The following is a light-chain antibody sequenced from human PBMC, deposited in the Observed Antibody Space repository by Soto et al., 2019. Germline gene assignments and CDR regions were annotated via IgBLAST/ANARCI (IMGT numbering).Light chain of an antibody. Sequence: QSVLTQPASVSGSPGQSITIACTGTSSDVGGYNYVSWYQQHPGKAPKLMIYDVSNRPSGVSNRFSGSKSGNTASLTISGLQAEDEADYYCSSYTSSSTLVGGGTKVTVL. CDR3: SSYTSSSTL. J-gene: IGLJ2*01. V-gene: IGLV2-14*01. CDR2: DVS. CDR1: SSDVGGYNY.